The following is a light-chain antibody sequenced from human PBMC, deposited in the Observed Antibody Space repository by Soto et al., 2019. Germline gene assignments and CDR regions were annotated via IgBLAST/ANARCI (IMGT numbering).Light chain of an antibody. CDR3: QQRNVWPPIT. CDR2: DAS. V-gene: IGKV3-11*01. Sequence: EVVLTQSRATLSLSPGERATLSCRASQSIRTSLAWYQQKPGQAPRLVIFDASNRANGVPARFGGSGSGTDFTLTINSLEPEDFAVYYCQQRNVWPPITFGQGTRLEIK. J-gene: IGKJ5*01. CDR1: QSIRTS.